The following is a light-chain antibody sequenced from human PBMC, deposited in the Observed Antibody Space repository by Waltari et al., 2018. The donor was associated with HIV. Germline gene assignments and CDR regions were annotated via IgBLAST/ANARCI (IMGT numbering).Light chain of an antibody. Sequence: DIVMTHSPDSLAVSLGERATINCKSSQSILSTAGNRHYLAWYQQRPGQAPNLLIYWASTRESGVPDRFSGSGSGTDFTLTISSLQAEDVAVYYCQQYYDTPYTFGQGTKLDI. J-gene: IGKJ2*01. CDR3: QQYYDTPYT. CDR1: QSILSTAGNRHY. V-gene: IGKV4-1*01. CDR2: WAS.